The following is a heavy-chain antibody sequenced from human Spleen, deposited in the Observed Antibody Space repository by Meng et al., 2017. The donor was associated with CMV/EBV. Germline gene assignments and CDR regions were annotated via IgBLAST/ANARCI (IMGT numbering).Heavy chain of an antibody. CDR3: ARVHIAAAGYYYNVMDV. Sequence: ASVKVSCKASGYTFTSYGISWVRQAPGQVLEWMGWINPKSGSTNCAQKFQGRVTMTRDTSSSTAHMELSNLRSDDTAVYYCARVHIAAAGYYYNVMDVWGQGTTVTVSS. D-gene: IGHD6-13*01. CDR2: INPKSGST. CDR1: GYTFTSYG. J-gene: IGHJ6*02. V-gene: IGHV1-2*02.